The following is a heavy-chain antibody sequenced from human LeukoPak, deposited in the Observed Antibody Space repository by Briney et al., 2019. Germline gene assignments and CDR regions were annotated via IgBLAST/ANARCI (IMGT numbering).Heavy chain of an antibody. J-gene: IGHJ3*02. D-gene: IGHD3-22*01. CDR3: AREMHNYYDSSGYYSSNDAFDI. Sequence: SVKVSCKASGGTFSSYAISWVRQAPGQGLEWMGGIIPIFGTANYAQKFQGRVTITADKSTSTAYMELSSLRSEDTAVYYCAREMHNYYDSSGYYSSNDAFDIWGQGTMVTVSS. CDR2: IIPIFGTA. CDR1: GGTFSSYA. V-gene: IGHV1-69*06.